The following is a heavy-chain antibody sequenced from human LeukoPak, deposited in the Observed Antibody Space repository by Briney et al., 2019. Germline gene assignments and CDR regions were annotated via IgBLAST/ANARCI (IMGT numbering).Heavy chain of an antibody. CDR3: ARRYGDYVGSFEY. CDR1: GFTFSIYG. V-gene: IGHV3-48*04. D-gene: IGHD4-17*01. CDR2: IRSDSSTI. Sequence: PGGSLRLSCAASGFTFSIYGMNWVRQAPGKGLEWVSYIRSDSSTIYYADSVKGRFTISRDNAKNSLYLQMNSLRAEDTAVYYCARRYGDYVGSFEYWGQGTQVTVSS. J-gene: IGHJ4*02.